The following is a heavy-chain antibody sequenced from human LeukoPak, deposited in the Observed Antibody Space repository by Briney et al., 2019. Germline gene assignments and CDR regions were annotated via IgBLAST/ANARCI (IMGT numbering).Heavy chain of an antibody. CDR1: GFTVSSNY. D-gene: IGHD1-26*01. J-gene: IGHJ1*01. V-gene: IGHV3-66*01. CDR3: ARGGKGGPEDPAKYFQH. Sequence: GGSLRLSCAASGFTVSSNYMSWVRQAPGKGLEWVSVIYSGGSTYYADPVKGRFVISRDNSKNTLFLQMNSLRVEDTAVYYCARGGKGGPEDPAKYFQHWGQGTLVTVSS. CDR2: IYSGGST.